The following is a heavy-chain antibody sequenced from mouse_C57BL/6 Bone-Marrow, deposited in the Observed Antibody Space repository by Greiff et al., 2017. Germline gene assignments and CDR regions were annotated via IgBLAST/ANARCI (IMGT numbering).Heavy chain of an antibody. V-gene: IGHV1-66*01. CDR3: ARKDYYGSSPYWYFDV. CDR2: IYPGSGNT. D-gene: IGHD1-1*01. CDR1: GYSFTSYY. J-gene: IGHJ1*03. Sequence: QVQLQQSGPELVKPGASVKISCKASGYSFTSYYIHWVKQRPGQGLEWIGWIYPGSGNTKYNEKFKGKATLTADTSSSTAYMQLSSLTSADSAVYYCARKDYYGSSPYWYFDVWGTGTTVTVSS.